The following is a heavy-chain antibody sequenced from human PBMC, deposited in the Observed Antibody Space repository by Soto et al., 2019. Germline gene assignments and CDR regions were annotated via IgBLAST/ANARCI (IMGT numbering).Heavy chain of an antibody. CDR3: ARGEQYSGRIFDY. D-gene: IGHD1-26*01. CDR2: TYYRSKWYY. V-gene: IGHV6-1*01. CDR1: GDSVSSNSAG. J-gene: IGHJ4*01. Sequence: SQTLSLTCAITGDSVSSNSAGWSWVRQSPSRGLEWLGRTYYRSKWYYEYAISVRGRITINPDTSKNQYSLQLNSVTPEDTAVYFCARGEQYSGRIFDYWGQGTLVTVSS.